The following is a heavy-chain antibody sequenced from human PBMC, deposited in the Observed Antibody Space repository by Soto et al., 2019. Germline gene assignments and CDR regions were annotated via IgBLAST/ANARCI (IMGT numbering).Heavy chain of an antibody. Sequence: SVKVSCKASGGTFSSYAISWVRQAPGQGLEWMGGIIPIFGTANYAQKFQGRVTITADESTSTAYMELSSLRSEDTAVYYCARQGYYYISSYYYYYYGMDVWGQGTTVTVSS. CDR3: ARQGYYYISSYYYYYYGMDV. V-gene: IGHV1-69*13. D-gene: IGHD3-22*01. J-gene: IGHJ6*02. CDR2: IIPIFGTA. CDR1: GGTFSSYA.